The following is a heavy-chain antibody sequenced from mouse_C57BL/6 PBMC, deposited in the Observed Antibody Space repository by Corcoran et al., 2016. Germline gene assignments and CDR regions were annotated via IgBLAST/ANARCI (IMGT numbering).Heavy chain of an antibody. V-gene: IGHV1-26*01. CDR2: INPNNGGT. J-gene: IGHJ1*03. CDR1: GYTFTDYY. CDR3: AYGNFSYWYFDV. Sequence: EVQLQQSGPELVKPGASVKISCKASGYTFTDYYMNWVKQSHGKSLEWIGDINPNNGGTSYNQKFKGKATLTVDKSSSTAYMELRSLTSEDSAVYYCAYGNFSYWYFDVWGTGTTVTVSS. D-gene: IGHD2-1*01.